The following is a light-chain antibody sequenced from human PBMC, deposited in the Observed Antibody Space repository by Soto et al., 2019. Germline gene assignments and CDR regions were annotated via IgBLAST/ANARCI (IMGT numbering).Light chain of an antibody. V-gene: IGKV1-39*01. CDR1: QSISSY. CDR2: EES. J-gene: IGKJ3*01. CDR3: QQSYGSPPFT. Sequence: DIPMTQSPSPLSASVGDRVYITCRTSQSISSYLNWYQAKPGKAPKLLIYEESTLESGVPSRFSGSGSGTDFTVTISSLQPEDSATYYCQQSYGSPPFTFGPGTRVDI.